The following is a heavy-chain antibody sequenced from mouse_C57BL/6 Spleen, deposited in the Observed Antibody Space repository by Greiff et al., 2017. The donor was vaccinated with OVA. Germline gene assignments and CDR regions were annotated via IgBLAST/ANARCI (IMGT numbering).Heavy chain of an antibody. D-gene: IGHD1-1*01. Sequence: VQLKQSGAELVRPGASVTLSCKASGYTFTDYEMHWVKQTPVHGLEWIGAIDPETGGTAYNQKFKGKAILTADKSSSTAYMELRSLTSEDSAVYYCTRRHYGSRTYFDVWGTGTTVTVSS. CDR2: IDPETGGT. CDR3: TRRHYGSRTYFDV. J-gene: IGHJ1*03. V-gene: IGHV1-15*01. CDR1: GYTFTDYE.